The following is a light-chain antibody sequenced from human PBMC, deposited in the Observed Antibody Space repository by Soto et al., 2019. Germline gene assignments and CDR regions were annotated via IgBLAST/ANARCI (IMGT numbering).Light chain of an antibody. CDR3: EQYMSSVT. V-gene: IGKV3-20*01. CDR2: GVS. Sequence: EMVLTQSPGSLSLSPGQRATLSCRASQSVDTTFFAWYQKKPGQAPRRHIYGVSKRATGIPDRFSGSGSGTDFNLIISRLEPEDFAVYSCEQYMSSVTFGQGTKVEIK. CDR1: QSVDTTF. J-gene: IGKJ1*01.